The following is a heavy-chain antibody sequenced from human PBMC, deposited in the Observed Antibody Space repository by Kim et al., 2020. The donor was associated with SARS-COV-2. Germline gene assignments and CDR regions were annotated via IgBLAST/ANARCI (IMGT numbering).Heavy chain of an antibody. D-gene: IGHD6-13*01. V-gene: IGHV1-69*13. CDR2: IIPIFGTA. CDR3: ARGSEGIAAAGTQVLGDYYGMDV. Sequence: SVKVSCKASGCTFSSYAISWVRQAPGQGLEWMGGIIPIFGTANYAQKFQGRVTITADESTSTAYMELSSLRSEDTAVYYCARGSEGIAAAGTQVLGDYYGMDVWGQGNTVTVSS. J-gene: IGHJ6*02. CDR1: GCTFSSYA.